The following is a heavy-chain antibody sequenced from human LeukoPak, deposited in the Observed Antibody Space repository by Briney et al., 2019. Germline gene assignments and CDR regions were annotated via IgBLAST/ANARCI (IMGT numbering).Heavy chain of an antibody. J-gene: IGHJ3*02. V-gene: IGHV1-2*02. D-gene: IGHD3-10*01. CDR2: INPNSGGA. CDR3: ARYALYASGGAGGFDI. Sequence: ASVKVSCKASGYTFTGHYMHWVRQGPGQGPEWMGCINPNSGGASFAPKFQGRVTMTRDTSMSTAYMELSRLRSDDTAVYHCARYALYASGGAGGFDIWGQGTMVTVSS. CDR1: GYTFTGHY.